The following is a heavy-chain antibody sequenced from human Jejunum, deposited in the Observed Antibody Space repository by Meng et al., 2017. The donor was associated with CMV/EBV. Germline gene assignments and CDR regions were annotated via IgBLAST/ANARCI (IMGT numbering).Heavy chain of an antibody. D-gene: IGHD1-14*01. J-gene: IGHJ5*02. CDR3: ARDLPGGTKGTWLDL. V-gene: IGHV1-18*01. CDR2: ISAYNGNT. CDR1: GYIFNNYG. Sequence: QVWLGQSGAGVKKPGASVKVSCKASGYIFNNYGVSWVRQAPGQGPEWMGWISAYNGNTNYAQNFQGRFTMTTDTSTSTAYMELRSLRSDDTAVYYCARDLPGGTKGTWLDLWGQGTLVTVSS.